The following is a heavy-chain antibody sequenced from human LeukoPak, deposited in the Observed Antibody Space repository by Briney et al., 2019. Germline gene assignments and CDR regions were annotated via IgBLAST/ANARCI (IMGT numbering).Heavy chain of an antibody. D-gene: IGHD6-13*01. J-gene: IGHJ4*02. CDR2: ISSSGSTI. CDR1: GFTFSDYY. CDR3: AREHRTSSSWYHSLDY. V-gene: IGHV3-11*01. Sequence: GGSLRLSCAASGFTFSDYYMSWIRQAPGKGLEWVSYISSSGSTIYYADSVKGRFTISRDNAKNSLYLQMNSLRAEDTAVYYCAREHRTSSSWYHSLDYWGQGTLVTVSS.